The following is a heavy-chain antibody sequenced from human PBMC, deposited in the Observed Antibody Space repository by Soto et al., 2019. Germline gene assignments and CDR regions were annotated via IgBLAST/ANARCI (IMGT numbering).Heavy chain of an antibody. V-gene: IGHV3-33*01. D-gene: IGHD6-19*01. CDR2: IWYDGSNE. J-gene: IGHJ4*02. CDR3: TRRFSDGWYSDY. CDR1: GFIFSGYG. Sequence: QVQLVESGGGVVQPGRSLRLFCAASGFIFSGYGMHWVRQAPGKGLEWVAVIWYDGSNENYADSVKGRFTISRDNSKNTLYLQMNSLRAEDTAVYYCTRRFSDGWYSDYWGQGTLVTVSS.